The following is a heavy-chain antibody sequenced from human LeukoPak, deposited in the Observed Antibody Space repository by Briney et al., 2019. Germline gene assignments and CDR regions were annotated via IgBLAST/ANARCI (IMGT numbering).Heavy chain of an antibody. Sequence: SETLSLTCAVYGGSFSGYYWSWIRQPPGKGLEWIGEINHSGSTNYNPSLKSRVTISVDTSKNQFSLKLSSVTAEDTAVYYCASVFDSWGQGFLVIVSS. CDR3: ASVFDS. CDR1: GGSFSGYY. CDR2: INHSGST. V-gene: IGHV4-34*01. J-gene: IGHJ4*02.